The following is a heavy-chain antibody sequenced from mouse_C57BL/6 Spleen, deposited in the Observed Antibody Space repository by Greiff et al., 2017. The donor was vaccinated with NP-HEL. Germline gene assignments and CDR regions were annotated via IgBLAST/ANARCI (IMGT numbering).Heavy chain of an antibody. V-gene: IGHV1-54*01. Sequence: VQLQQSGAELVRPGTSVKVSCKASGYAFTNYLIEWVKQRPGPGLEWIGVINPGSGGTNYNEKFQGKATLTADKSSSTAYMQLSSLTSEDSAVYFCARGGDGYWFAYWGQGTLVTVSA. CDR1: GYAFTNYL. J-gene: IGHJ3*01. CDR3: ARGGDGYWFAY. CDR2: INPGSGGT. D-gene: IGHD2-3*01.